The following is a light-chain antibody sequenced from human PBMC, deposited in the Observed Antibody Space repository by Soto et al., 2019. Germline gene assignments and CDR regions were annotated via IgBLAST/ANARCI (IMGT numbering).Light chain of an antibody. J-gene: IGKJ4*01. V-gene: IGKV1-39*01. CDR3: QQSYNSPLT. CDR1: QSVSSY. CDR2: TAS. Sequence: DIRMTQSPSSLSASVGDRVTITCRASQSVSSYLNWYQQKPGKGPQLLIYTASELESGVPSRFSGSGSGTDFTLTISSLQPEDFATYYCQQSYNSPLTFGGGTNVEIK.